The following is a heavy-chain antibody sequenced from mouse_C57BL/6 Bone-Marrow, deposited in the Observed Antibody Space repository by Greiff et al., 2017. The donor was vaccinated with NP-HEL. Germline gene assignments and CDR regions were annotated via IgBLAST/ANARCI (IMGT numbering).Heavy chain of an antibody. D-gene: IGHD1-1*02. Sequence: EVMLVESGGDLVKPGGSLKLSCAASGFTFSSYGMSWVRQTPDKRLEWVATISSGGSYTYYPASVKGRFTISRDNAKTTLYLQMSSLKSEDTAMYYCARVGGNPFAYWGRGTLVTVSA. CDR3: ARVGGNPFAY. CDR1: GFTFSSYG. V-gene: IGHV5-6*01. CDR2: ISSGGSYT. J-gene: IGHJ3*01.